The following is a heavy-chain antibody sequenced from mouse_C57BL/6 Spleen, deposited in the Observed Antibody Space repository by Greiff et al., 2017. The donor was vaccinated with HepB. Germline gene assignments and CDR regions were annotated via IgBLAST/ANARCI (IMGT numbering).Heavy chain of an antibody. J-gene: IGHJ3*01. V-gene: IGHV1-18*01. CDR1: GYTFTDYN. CDR3: ARPDDYDEKWFAY. Sequence: EVKLVESGPELVKPGASVKIPCKASGYTFTDYNMDWVKQSHGKSLEWIGDINPNNGGTIYNQKFKGKATLTVDKSSSTAYMELRSLTSEDTAVYYCARPDDYDEKWFAYWGQGTLVTVSA. D-gene: IGHD2-4*01. CDR2: INPNNGGT.